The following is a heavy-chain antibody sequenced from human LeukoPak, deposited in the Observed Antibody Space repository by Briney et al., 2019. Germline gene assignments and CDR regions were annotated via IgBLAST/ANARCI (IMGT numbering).Heavy chain of an antibody. CDR2: IYYSGST. CDR3: ARDCSGGSCYGAFDI. CDR1: GGSISSGGYY. V-gene: IGHV4-30-4*08. Sequence: SQTLSLTCTVSGGSISSGGYYWSWIRQHPGKGLEWIGYIYYSGSTYYNPSLKSRVTISVDTSENRFSLKLSSVTATDTAVYYCARDCSGGSCYGAFDIWGQGTMVTVSS. D-gene: IGHD2-15*01. J-gene: IGHJ3*02.